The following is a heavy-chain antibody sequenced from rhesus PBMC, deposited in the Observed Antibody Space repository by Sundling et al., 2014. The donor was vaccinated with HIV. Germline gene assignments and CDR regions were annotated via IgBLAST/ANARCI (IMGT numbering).Heavy chain of an antibody. D-gene: IGHD3-9*01. CDR1: GFTFGDYG. J-gene: IGHJ4*01. Sequence: EVQLVESGGGLVQPGGSLRLSCAASGFTFGDYGMHWVRQAPGKGLEWVSSISYTGKTVYYADSVKGRFTVSRDNAKNSLSLQMSSLRAEDTAVYYCTRGEIEYYEDDYGYYPLGDYWGQGVLVTVSS. CDR2: ISYTGKTV. CDR3: TRGEIEYYEDDYGYYPLGDY. V-gene: IGHV3-183*02.